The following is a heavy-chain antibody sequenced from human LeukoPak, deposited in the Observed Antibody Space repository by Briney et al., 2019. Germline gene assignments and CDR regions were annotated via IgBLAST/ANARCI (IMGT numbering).Heavy chain of an antibody. CDR2: ISAYNGNT. V-gene: IGHV1-18*01. CDR3: ARVNSSTQRGRTNWFDP. J-gene: IGHJ5*02. D-gene: IGHD2-2*01. CDR1: GYTFTSYG. Sequence: ASVKVSCKASGYTFTSYGISWVRQAPGQGLEWMGWISAYNGNTNYAQKLQGRVTMTTDTSTCTAYMELRSLRSDDTAVYYCARVNSSTQRGRTNWFDPWGQGTLVTVSS.